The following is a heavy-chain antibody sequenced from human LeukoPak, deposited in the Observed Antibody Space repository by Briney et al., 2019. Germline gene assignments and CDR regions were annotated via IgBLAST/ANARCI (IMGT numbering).Heavy chain of an antibody. V-gene: IGHV4-61*02. CDR2: IYTSGST. CDR1: GGSISSGSYY. J-gene: IGHJ5*02. Sequence: PSETLSLTCTVSGGSISSGSYYWSWIRQPAGKGLEWIGRIYTSGSTNYNPSLKSRVTISVDTSKNQFSLKLSSVTAADTAVYYCARGELRFLEWLPVVEGNWFDPWGQGTLVTVSS. D-gene: IGHD3-3*01. CDR3: ARGELRFLEWLPVVEGNWFDP.